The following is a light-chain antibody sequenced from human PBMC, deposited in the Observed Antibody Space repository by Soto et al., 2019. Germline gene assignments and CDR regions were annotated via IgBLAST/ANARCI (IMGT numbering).Light chain of an antibody. CDR3: SSYTSISTYV. V-gene: IGLV2-14*01. J-gene: IGLJ1*01. Sequence: QSVLTQPDSVSGSPGQTITISSTGTSSDVGGYNFVSWYQQHPDKAPKLMIYDVTNRPSGVSNRFSGSKSGNTASLTISGLQAEDEADYYCSSYTSISTYVFGTGTKVTVL. CDR2: DVT. CDR1: SSDVGGYNF.